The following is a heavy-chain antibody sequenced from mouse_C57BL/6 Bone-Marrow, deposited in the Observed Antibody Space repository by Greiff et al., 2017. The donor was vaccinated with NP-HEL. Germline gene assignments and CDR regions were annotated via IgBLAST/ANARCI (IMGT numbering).Heavy chain of an antibody. CDR1: GYTFTSYW. CDR2: IHPNSGST. J-gene: IGHJ2*01. CDR3: ARWGTTHFDY. Sequence: QVQLQQPGAELVKPGASVKLSCKASGYTFTSYWMHWVKQRPGQGLEWIGMIHPNSGSTNYNEKFTSKATLTVDKSSSPAYMQLRSLTSEASAVYYCARWGTTHFDYWGQGTTLTVSS. D-gene: IGHD2-14*01. V-gene: IGHV1-64*01.